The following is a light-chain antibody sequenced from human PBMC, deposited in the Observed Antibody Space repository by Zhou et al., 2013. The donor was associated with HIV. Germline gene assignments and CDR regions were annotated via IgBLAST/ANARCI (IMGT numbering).Light chain of an antibody. CDR3: QQLNSFPLT. CDR2: DAS. V-gene: IGKV1-9*01. CDR1: QDIVTY. J-gene: IGKJ5*01. Sequence: IQLTQSPSSLSASIGDRVTITCRASQDIVTYVAWYQQTPGTAPWVLIYDASTLQTGVSSRFSGSGSGTEFTLSISGLQREDFAIYYCQQLNSFPLTFGQGTRLEI.